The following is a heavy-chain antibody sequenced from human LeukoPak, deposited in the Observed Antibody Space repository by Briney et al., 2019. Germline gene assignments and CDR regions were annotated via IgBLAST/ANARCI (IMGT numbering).Heavy chain of an antibody. CDR1: GYTFTGYY. Sequence: ASVKVSCKASGYTFTGYYMHWVRQAPGQGLEWMGWISAYNGNTNYAQKLQGRVTMTTDTSTSTAYMELRSLRSDDTAVYYCARDLAVAGYNWFDPWGQGTLVTVSS. D-gene: IGHD6-19*01. CDR3: ARDLAVAGYNWFDP. V-gene: IGHV1-18*04. J-gene: IGHJ5*02. CDR2: ISAYNGNT.